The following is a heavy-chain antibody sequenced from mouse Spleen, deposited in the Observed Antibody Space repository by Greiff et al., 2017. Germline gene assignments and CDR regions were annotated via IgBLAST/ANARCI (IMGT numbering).Heavy chain of an antibody. CDR1: GYAFTNYL. J-gene: IGHJ2*01. D-gene: IGHD2-1*01. CDR3: TTLYDGSLDY. Sequence: EVQVVESGAELVRPGTSVKVSCKASGYAFTNYLIEWVKQRPEQGLEWIGWIDPENGDTEYASKFQGKATITADTSSNTAYLQLSSLTSEDTAVYYCTTLYDGSLDYWGQGTTLTVSS. CDR2: IDPENGDT. V-gene: IGHV14-4*01.